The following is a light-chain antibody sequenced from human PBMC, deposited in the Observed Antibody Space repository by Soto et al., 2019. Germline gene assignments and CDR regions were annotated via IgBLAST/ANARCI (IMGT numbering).Light chain of an antibody. CDR2: GAS. J-gene: IGKJ1*01. CDR1: QTIRSNY. Sequence: ETVLTQSPATLSLSPGERATLSCRASQTIRSNYLAWYRQTPGQAPRLLIYGASNRATGIADRFSGSGSGTDFTLIISTLEPEDCALYYYQQYGSSPWTFGQGTKLEIK. CDR3: QQYGSSPWT. V-gene: IGKV3-20*01.